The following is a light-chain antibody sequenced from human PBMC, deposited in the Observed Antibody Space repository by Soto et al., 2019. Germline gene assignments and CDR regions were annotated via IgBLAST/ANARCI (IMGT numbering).Light chain of an antibody. CDR1: QDVSSN. Sequence: EMVVTQSPATLSVSPGERATLSCRASQDVSSNLAWYQQKPGQAPSLLIYGASTRATGTPARFSGSGSGTEITLTIRRLQSEDYAVFFLQQFLRWPLTFGGGTKVEI. CDR2: GAS. V-gene: IGKV3-15*01. CDR3: QQFLRWPLT. J-gene: IGKJ4*01.